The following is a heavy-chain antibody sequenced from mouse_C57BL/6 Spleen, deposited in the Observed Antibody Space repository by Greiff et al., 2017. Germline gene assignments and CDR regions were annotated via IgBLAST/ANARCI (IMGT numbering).Heavy chain of an antibody. V-gene: IGHV1-82*01. J-gene: IGHJ3*01. Sequence: QVQLQRSGPELVKPGASVRISCKASGYAFRSSWMNWVKQRPGKGLEWIGRIYPGDGDTNYNGKFKGKAALTADKSSSTAYMQLSSLTSDDSAVYFCARGSSCAYWGQGTLVTVSA. CDR3: ARGSSCAY. D-gene: IGHD1-1*01. CDR2: IYPGDGDT. CDR1: GYAFRSSW.